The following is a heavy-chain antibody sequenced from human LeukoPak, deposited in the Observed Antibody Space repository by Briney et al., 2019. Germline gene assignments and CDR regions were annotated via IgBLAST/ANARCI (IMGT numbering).Heavy chain of an antibody. V-gene: IGHV4-34*01. CDR1: GGSFSDYY. CDR2: INHSGST. CDR3: ETSPNGYHY. Sequence: PSETLSLTCAVYGGSFSDYYWSWIRQPPGKGLEWIGEINHSGSTNYNPSLTSRVTISVDTSKNQFSLKLTSVTAADTAVYYCETSPNGYHYWGQGNLFTVSS. D-gene: IGHD5-18*01. J-gene: IGHJ4*02.